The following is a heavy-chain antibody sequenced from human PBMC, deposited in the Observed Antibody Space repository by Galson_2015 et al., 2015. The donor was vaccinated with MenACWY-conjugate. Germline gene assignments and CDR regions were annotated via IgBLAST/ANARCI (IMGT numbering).Heavy chain of an antibody. CDR3: ARGVNLASMAGY. V-gene: IGHV4-39*01. J-gene: IGHJ4*02. D-gene: IGHD3-3*02. CDR1: GGSISSSSYF. Sequence: SETLSLTCTVSGGSISSSSYFWGWIRQPPGKGLEWIGSIYYSGSTYYNPSLKSRVTISVDTSKNQFSLKLSSVTAADTAVYYCARGVNLASMAGYWGQGTLVTVSS. CDR2: IYYSGST.